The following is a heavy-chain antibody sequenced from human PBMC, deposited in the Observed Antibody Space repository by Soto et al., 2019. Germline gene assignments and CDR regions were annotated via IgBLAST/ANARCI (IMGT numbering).Heavy chain of an antibody. CDR2: INAGNGNT. CDR3: ARAAGQGLWFGEWGDNWFDP. D-gene: IGHD3-10*01. J-gene: IGHJ5*02. V-gene: IGHV1-3*01. CDR1: GYTFTSYA. Sequence: QVQLVQSGAEVKKPGASVKVSCKASGYTFTSYAMHWVRQAPGQRLAWMGWINAGNGNTKYSQKFQGRVTITRDTSASTAYMELSSLRCEDTAVYYCARAAGQGLWFGEWGDNWFDPWGQGTLVTVSS.